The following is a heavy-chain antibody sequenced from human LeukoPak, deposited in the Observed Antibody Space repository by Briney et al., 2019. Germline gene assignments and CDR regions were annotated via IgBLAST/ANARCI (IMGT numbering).Heavy chain of an antibody. Sequence: GGSLRLSCAASGFTFSNYGMHWVRQAPGKGLEWVSFIYSDNTHYSDSVKGRFTISRDNSKNTLYLQMNSLRAEDTAVYYCARRAGAYSHPYDYWGQGTLVTVSS. D-gene: IGHD4/OR15-4a*01. CDR1: GFTFSNYG. CDR2: IYSDNT. V-gene: IGHV3-53*01. J-gene: IGHJ4*02. CDR3: ARRAGAYSHPYDY.